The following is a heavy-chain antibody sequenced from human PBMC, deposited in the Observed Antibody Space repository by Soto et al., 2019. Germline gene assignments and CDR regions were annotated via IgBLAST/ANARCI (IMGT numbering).Heavy chain of an antibody. CDR1: GFNFNDYY. CDR2: ISHSGHIT. D-gene: IGHD2-15*01. J-gene: IGHJ4*02. V-gene: IGHV3-11*01. Sequence: QVQLVESGGGLVKPGGSLRLSCAASGFNFNDYYMSWIRQAPGKGLEWLSYISHSGHITNYADSVKGRFTISRDNAKNSLYLQMNSLRAEDKAVYYCARRGGPGDYWGQGTLVTVSS. CDR3: ARRGGPGDY.